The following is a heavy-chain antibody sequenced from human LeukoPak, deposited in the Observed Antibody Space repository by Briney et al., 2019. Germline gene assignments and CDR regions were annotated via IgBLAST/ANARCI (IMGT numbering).Heavy chain of an antibody. V-gene: IGHV5-51*01. CDR3: ARRGYCSGGSCFSAAFDI. CDR1: GYSFTSYW. J-gene: IGHJ3*02. CDR2: VXXXXSDT. D-gene: IGHD2-15*01. Sequence: GESLKISCKGSGYSFTSYWIGWVRQMPGKGLEWMGXVXXXXSDTRYSPSFQGQVTISADKSISTAYLQWSSLEASDTAMYYCARRGYCSGGSCFSAAFDIWGQGTMVTVSS.